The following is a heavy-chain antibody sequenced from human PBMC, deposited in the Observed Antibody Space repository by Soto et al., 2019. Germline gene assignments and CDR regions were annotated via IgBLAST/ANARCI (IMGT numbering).Heavy chain of an antibody. CDR2: VSGSGGTT. V-gene: IGHV3-23*01. CDR1: GFTFSSYA. D-gene: IGHD3-22*01. Sequence: GGSLRLSCAASGFTFSSYAMSWVRQAPGKGLEWVSTVSGSGGTTYYADSVRGRFSISRDNSKDTLYLQMNSLRVEDTAVYFCAKRPNARSGYRYCDYWGQGTLVTVSS. CDR3: AKRPNARSGYRYCDY. J-gene: IGHJ4*02.